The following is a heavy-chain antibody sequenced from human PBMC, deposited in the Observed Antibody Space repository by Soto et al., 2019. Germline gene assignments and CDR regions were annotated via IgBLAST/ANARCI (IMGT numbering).Heavy chain of an antibody. CDR3: TRTSSSFDY. CDR1: GDGVSNNEAA. V-gene: IGHV6-1*01. CDR2: TYYRSKWYS. D-gene: IGHD2-15*01. Sequence: QVPLQQSGPGLVKPSQTLSLTCAISGDGVSNNEAAWNWIRQSPSRGLEWLGRTYYRSKWYSEYAVSVKSRMNIKPDTSKNQFSLQLNSVTPDDTAIYYCTRTSSSFDYWGQGTLVTVSS. J-gene: IGHJ4*02.